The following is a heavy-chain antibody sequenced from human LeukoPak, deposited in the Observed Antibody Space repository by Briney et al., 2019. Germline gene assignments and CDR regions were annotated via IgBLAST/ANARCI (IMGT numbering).Heavy chain of an antibody. CDR3: VKDIEAVAGTWWFDP. CDR1: GFTFSRYA. V-gene: IGHV3-64D*06. J-gene: IGHJ5*02. Sequence: GGSLRLSCSASGFTFSRYAMHWVRQAPGKGLEYVSAISSNGGSTYYADSVKGRFTISRDNFKNTLYLQMSSLRAEDTAVYYCVKDIEAVAGTWWFDPWGQGTLVTVSS. CDR2: ISSNGGST. D-gene: IGHD6-19*01.